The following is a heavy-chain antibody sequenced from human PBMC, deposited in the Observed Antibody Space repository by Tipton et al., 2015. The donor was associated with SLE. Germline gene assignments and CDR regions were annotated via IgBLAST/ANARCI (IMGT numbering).Heavy chain of an antibody. Sequence: TLSLTCTVSGGSISSYYWTWIRQPPGKGLEWIGYISWIGSINYNPSLRSQVTMPMDTSQNQFSLKLSSVTAADTAVYYCARHFYNIGWNHFDNWGPGTLVTVSS. CDR3: ARHFYNIGWNHFDN. V-gene: IGHV4-59*08. CDR2: ISWIGSI. J-gene: IGHJ4*02. D-gene: IGHD6-19*01. CDR1: GGSISSYY.